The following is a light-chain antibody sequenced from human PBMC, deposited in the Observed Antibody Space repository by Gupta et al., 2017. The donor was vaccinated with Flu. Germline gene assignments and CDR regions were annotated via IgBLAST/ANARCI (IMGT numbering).Light chain of an antibody. CDR3: QQYDYSPYT. Sequence: GERATLSCRASRSISSSYLAWYQQKPGQAPRLLIYGASSRATGIPDRFSGSGSGTDFTLTISRLESEDFAVYYCQQYDYSPYTFGQGTKLEIK. CDR2: GAS. J-gene: IGKJ2*01. CDR1: RSISSSY. V-gene: IGKV3-20*01.